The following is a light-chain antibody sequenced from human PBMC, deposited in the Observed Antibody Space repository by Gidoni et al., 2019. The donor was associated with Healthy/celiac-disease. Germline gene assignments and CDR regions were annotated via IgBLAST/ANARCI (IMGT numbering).Light chain of an antibody. J-gene: IGKJ4*01. Sequence: EIVLTQSPGTLSLSPGERATLFCRASQSVSSSYLAWYQQKPGQAPRLLIYGASSRATGIPDRFSGSGSGTDFTLTISRLEPEDFAVYYCQQYGSSLPFGGGTKVEIK. CDR1: QSVSSSY. CDR2: GAS. V-gene: IGKV3-20*01. CDR3: QQYGSSLP.